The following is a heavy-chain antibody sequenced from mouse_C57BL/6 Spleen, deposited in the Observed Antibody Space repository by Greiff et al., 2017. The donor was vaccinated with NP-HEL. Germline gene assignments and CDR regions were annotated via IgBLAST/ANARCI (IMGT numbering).Heavy chain of an antibody. CDR1: GYTFTSYW. CDR3: ARTGTEVYYFDY. D-gene: IGHD3-3*01. Sequence: QVQLQQPGAELVKPGASVKLSCKASGYTFTSYWMHWVKQRPGQGLEWIGMIHPNSGSTNYNEKFKSKATLTVDKSSSTAYMQLSSLTSEDSAVYYCARTGTEVYYFDYWGQGTTLTVSS. CDR2: IHPNSGST. J-gene: IGHJ2*01. V-gene: IGHV1-64*01.